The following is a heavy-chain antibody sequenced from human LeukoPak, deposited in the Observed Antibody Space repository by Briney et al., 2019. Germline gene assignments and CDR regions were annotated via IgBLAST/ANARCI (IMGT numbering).Heavy chain of an antibody. CDR3: AGAADAYCSGGSCYSSAWFDP. V-gene: IGHV4-59*01. J-gene: IGHJ5*02. Sequence: SETLSLTCTGSGGSISSYYWSWIRQPPGKGLEWIGYIYYRGSTNYNPSLKSRVTISVDTSKNQFSLKLSSVTAADTAVYYCAGAADAYCSGGSCYSSAWFDPWGQGTLVTVSS. CDR1: GGSISSYY. CDR2: IYYRGST. D-gene: IGHD2-15*01.